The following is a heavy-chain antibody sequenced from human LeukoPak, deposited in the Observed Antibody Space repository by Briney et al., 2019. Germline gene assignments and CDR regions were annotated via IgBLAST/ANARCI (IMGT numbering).Heavy chain of an antibody. J-gene: IGHJ3*02. V-gene: IGHV3-21*04. CDR3: AKGVSAAADDAFDI. D-gene: IGHD6-13*01. CDR2: ISSSSSYI. CDR1: GVTFSSYS. Sequence: KTGGSLRLSCAASGVTFSSYSMNWVRQAPGKGLEWVSSISSSSSYIYYADSVKGRFTISRDNSKNTLYLQMNSLRAEDTAVYYCAKGVSAAADDAFDIWGQGTMVTVSS.